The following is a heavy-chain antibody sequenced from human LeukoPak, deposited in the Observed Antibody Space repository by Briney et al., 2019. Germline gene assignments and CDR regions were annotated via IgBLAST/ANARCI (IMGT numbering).Heavy chain of an antibody. V-gene: IGHV1-8*01. D-gene: IGHD1-26*01. CDR3: ARGFINYPIVGASNGEVFNY. CDR2: MNPNSGNT. Sequence: GASVKVSCKASGNTFTSYDINWVRQATGQGLEWMGWMNPNSGNTGYAQKFQGRVTMTRNTSISTAYMELSSLRSEDTAVYYCARGFINYPIVGASNGEVFNYWGQGTLVTVSS. CDR1: GNTFTSYD. J-gene: IGHJ4*02.